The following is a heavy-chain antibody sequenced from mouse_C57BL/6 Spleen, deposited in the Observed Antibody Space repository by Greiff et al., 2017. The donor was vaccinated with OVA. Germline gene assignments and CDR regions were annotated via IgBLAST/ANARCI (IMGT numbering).Heavy chain of an antibody. CDR1: GYSFTGYY. Sequence: EVQLQQSGPELVKPGASVKISCKASGYSFTGYYMNWVKQSPEKSLEWIGEINPSTGGTTYNQKFKAKATLTVDKSSSTAYMQLKSLTSEDSAVYYCARTYDYGDAMDYWGQGTSVTVSS. CDR2: INPSTGGT. D-gene: IGHD1-1*01. V-gene: IGHV1-42*01. CDR3: ARTYDYGDAMDY. J-gene: IGHJ4*01.